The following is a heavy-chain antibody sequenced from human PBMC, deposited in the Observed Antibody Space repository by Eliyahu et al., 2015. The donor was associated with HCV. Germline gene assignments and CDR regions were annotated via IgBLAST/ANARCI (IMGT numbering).Heavy chain of an antibody. J-gene: IGHJ4*02. D-gene: IGHD5-12*01. Sequence: QVQLVESGGGVVQPGRSLRLSCAASGFTFXSYGMHWVRQAPGKGLGWVAVIWDDGSNKYYADSVKGRFTISRDNSKNTLYLQMNSLRAEDTAVYYCARDVDSGYEAIFEYWGQGTLVTVSS. CDR3: ARDVDSGYEAIFEY. CDR1: GFTFXSYG. CDR2: IWDDGSNK. V-gene: IGHV3-33*01.